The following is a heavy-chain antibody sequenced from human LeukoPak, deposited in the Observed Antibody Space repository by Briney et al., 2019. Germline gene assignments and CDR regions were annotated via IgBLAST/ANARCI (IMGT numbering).Heavy chain of an antibody. D-gene: IGHD6-19*01. V-gene: IGHV6-1*01. CDR2: TYYRSKWYN. CDR3: ARGPPMPGRGSGWYRNAFDI. CDR1: GDSVSSNSAA. Sequence: SQTLSLTCAISGDSVSSNSAAWNWIRQSPSRGLEWLGRTYYRSKWYNDYAVSVKSRITINPDTSKNQFSLQLNSVTPEDTAVYYCARGPPMPGRGSGWYRNAFDIWGQGTMVTVSS. J-gene: IGHJ3*02.